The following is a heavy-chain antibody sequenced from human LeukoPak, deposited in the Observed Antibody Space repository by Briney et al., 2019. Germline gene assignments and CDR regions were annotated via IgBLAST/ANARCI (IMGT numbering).Heavy chain of an antibody. Sequence: PGGSLRLSCAASGFTFSSYSMNWVRQAPGKGLEWVSSISSSSSYIYYADSVKGRFTISRDNAKNSLYLQMNSLRAEDTAVYYCARDCFIGYPGAFDIWGQGTMVTVSS. CDR2: ISSSSSYI. V-gene: IGHV3-21*01. CDR3: ARDCFIGYPGAFDI. J-gene: IGHJ3*02. CDR1: GFTFSSYS. D-gene: IGHD3-16*02.